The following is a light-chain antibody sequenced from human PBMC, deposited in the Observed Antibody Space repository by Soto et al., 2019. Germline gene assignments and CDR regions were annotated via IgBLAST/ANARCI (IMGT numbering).Light chain of an antibody. CDR2: GAS. CDR1: QSINSNY. J-gene: IGKJ1*01. CDR3: QQYGGSRA. V-gene: IGKV3-20*01. Sequence: EIVLTQSPGTLSLSPGERATLSCRASQSINSNYLAWYQQKPVQAPRLLIYGASSRATGIPDRFSGSGSGTAFTLTISRLEPEDFAVYYGQQYGGSRAVGQGTKVDIK.